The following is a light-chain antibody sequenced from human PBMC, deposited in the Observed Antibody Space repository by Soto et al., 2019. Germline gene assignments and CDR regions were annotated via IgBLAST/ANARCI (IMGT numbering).Light chain of an antibody. V-gene: IGLV2-23*02. CDR1: SSYIGGFDL. J-gene: IGLJ2*01. CDR3: CSYVGIRNFV. CDR2: EVN. Sequence: QSALTQPDSLSGSPGQSITISCTGSSSYIGGFDLVSWYQQHPGKAPKLLLYEVNKRPSGVSNRFSGSKSGNTASLTISGLQADDEAYYYCCSYVGIRNFVFGGGTKLTVL.